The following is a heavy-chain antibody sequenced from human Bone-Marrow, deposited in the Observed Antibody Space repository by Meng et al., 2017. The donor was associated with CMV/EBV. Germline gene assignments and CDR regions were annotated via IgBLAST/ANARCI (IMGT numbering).Heavy chain of an antibody. V-gene: IGHV3-30-3*01. Sequence: GEFLKISCAASGFTFSSYAMHWVRQAPGKGLEWVAVISYDGSNKYYADSVKGRFTISRDNSKNTLYLQMNSLRAEDTAVYYCARGDEENYYYYGMDVWGQGTTVTVSS. CDR3: ARGDEENYYYYGMDV. CDR1: GFTFSSYA. J-gene: IGHJ6*02. CDR2: ISYDGSNK.